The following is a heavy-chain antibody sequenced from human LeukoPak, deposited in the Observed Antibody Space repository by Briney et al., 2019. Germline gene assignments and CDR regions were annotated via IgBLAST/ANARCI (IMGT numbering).Heavy chain of an antibody. J-gene: IGHJ5*02. CDR3: AGSTYDNWFDP. V-gene: IGHV4-39*01. CDR2: IYHSGST. CDR1: GGSISSSSYY. Sequence: SETLSLTCTVSGGSISSSSYYCGWIRQPPGKGLEWIESIYHSGSTYYNPSLKSRVTLSVETSKNQFSLKLSSVTAADTAVYYCAGSTYDNWFDPWGQGTLVTVSS. D-gene: IGHD2-8*01.